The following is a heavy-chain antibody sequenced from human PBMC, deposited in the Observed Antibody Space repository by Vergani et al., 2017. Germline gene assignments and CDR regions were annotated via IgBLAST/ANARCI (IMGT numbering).Heavy chain of an antibody. CDR1: GITFKNAW. Sequence: EVQVVESGGGLIKPGGSLRLSCVVSGITFKNAWINWVRQAPGKGLEWIGRIRSKNDGGTEDYAAPLKGRFTISRDDSKDSAFLLVNNLKTEDTAVYFCYTDYHDYWGQGTLVTGSS. J-gene: IGHJ4*02. CDR3: YTDYHDY. V-gene: IGHV3-15*01. CDR2: IRSKNDGGTE. D-gene: IGHD2-2*02.